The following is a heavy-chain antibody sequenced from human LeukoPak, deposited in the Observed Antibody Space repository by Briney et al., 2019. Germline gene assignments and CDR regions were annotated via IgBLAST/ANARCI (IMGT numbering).Heavy chain of an antibody. D-gene: IGHD6-19*01. J-gene: IGHJ4*02. Sequence: SETLSLTCTVSGGSIGSNYWTWIRQPPGNLLEYIGYIYYTGGTNYNPSLKSRVTISVDTSKNQFSLKLTSVTAADTAVYFCAKYGNSGWVIDNWGQGTLVTVSS. CDR1: GGSIGSNY. CDR2: IYYTGGT. V-gene: IGHV4-59*08. CDR3: AKYGNSGWVIDN.